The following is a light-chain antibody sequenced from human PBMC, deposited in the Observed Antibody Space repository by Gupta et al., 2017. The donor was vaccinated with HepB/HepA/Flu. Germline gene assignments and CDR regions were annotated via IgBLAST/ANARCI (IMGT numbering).Light chain of an antibody. J-gene: IGKJ1*01. CDR1: QSVSSSY. CDR2: GAS. V-gene: IGKV3-20*01. CDR3: QQYGSSPGT. Sequence: IVLTQSRVTLSFTPGERATLSCRASQSVSSSYLAWYQQKPGQAPRLLIYGASSRATGIPDRFSGSGSGTDFTLTISRLEPEDFAVYYCQQYGSSPGTFGQGTKVEIK.